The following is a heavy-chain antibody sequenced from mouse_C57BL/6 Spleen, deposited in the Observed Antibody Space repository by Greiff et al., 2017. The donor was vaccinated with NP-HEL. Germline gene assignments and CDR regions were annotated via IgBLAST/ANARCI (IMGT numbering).Heavy chain of an antibody. Sequence: EVQVVESGGGLVQPGGSLSLSCAASGFTFPDYYMSWVRQPPGKALEWLGFIRNKANGYITEYSASVKGRFTISRDNSQSILYLQMNALRAEDSATYYCARLLGNDWYFDVWGTGTTVTVSS. CDR1: GFTFPDYY. D-gene: IGHD2-1*01. CDR2: IRNKANGYIT. V-gene: IGHV7-3*01. CDR3: ARLLGNDWYFDV. J-gene: IGHJ1*03.